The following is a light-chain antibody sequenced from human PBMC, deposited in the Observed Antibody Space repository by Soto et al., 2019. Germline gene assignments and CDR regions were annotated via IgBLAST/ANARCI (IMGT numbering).Light chain of an antibody. J-gene: IGKJ1*01. CDR1: QSLLHSNGYNY. Sequence: DIVMTQSPLSLPVTPGEPASISCRSSQSLLHSNGYNYLDWYLQKPGQSPQLLIYLGSNRASGVTDRFSGSGSGTDFTLKISRVEAEDVGVYYCMQALQLPGTFGQGTNVEIK. CDR3: MQALQLPGT. CDR2: LGS. V-gene: IGKV2-28*01.